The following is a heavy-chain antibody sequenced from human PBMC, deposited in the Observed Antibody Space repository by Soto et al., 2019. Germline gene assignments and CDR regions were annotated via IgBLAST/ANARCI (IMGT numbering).Heavy chain of an antibody. CDR3: ARRPHCSGGICYYGLDN. V-gene: IGHV1-8*01. CDR2: MNPDSGHA. J-gene: IGHJ4*02. Sequence: ASVKVSCKASGYTFTNSDINWVRQAPGQGLEWMGWMNPDSGHAAYTQKFQGRVTLTTSTSTSTVYMEMRSLGSEDTAVYYCARRPHCSGGICYYGLDNWGQGTLVTVSS. CDR1: GYTFTNSD. D-gene: IGHD2-15*01.